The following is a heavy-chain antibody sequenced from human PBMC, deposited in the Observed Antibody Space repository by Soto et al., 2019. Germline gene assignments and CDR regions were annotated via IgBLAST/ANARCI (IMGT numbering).Heavy chain of an antibody. Sequence: SVKVSCKASGFTLTSSAMQWVRQARGQRLEWIGWIVVGSGNTNYAQKFQERVTITRDMSTSTAYMELSSLRSEDTAVYYCATGPRPSGRDYSYFGMDVWGQGTTVTVSS. J-gene: IGHJ6*02. CDR2: IVVGSGNT. CDR1: GFTLTSSA. D-gene: IGHD6-19*01. V-gene: IGHV1-58*02. CDR3: ATGPRPSGRDYSYFGMDV.